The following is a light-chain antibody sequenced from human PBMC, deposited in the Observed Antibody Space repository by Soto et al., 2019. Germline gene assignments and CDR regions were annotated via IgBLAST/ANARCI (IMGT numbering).Light chain of an antibody. V-gene: IGKV1-5*01. CDR3: QQDDYYKPLT. CDR2: DAS. CDR1: QSISSW. Sequence: DIQMTQSPSTLSASVGDRVTITCRASQSISSWLAWYQQKPGKAPKLLIFDASSLESGTPSRFSGRRSGTQCTLTINGLQPDDFATYYGQQDDYYKPLTVGGVTKVDI. J-gene: IGKJ4*01.